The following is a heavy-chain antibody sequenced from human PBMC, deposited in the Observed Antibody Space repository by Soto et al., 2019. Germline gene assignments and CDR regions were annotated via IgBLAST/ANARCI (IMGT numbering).Heavy chain of an antibody. CDR2: IYYTGAT. CDR1: CASMSSGGHS. Sequence: PSENLSLTCAVSCASMSSGGHSWSWIRQSPGRGLEWIGYIYYTGATYYNPSLKSRVTLSVDRSNNQFSLSFNSVTASDTAVYYWAKEPPLPSHRWDVSGQRTTVTVS. V-gene: IGHV4-30-2*06. CDR3: AKEPPLPSHRWDV. J-gene: IGHJ6*02.